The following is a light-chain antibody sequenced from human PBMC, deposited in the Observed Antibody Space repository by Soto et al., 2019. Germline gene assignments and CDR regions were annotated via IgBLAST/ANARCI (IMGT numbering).Light chain of an antibody. CDR2: GAA. V-gene: IGKV3-15*01. Sequence: EIVMTQSPATLSVSPGDRATLSCRASQSVFSSLAWYQQKPGQAPRLLIYGAATRATGIPARFSGSGSGTEFTLPISSLQSEDFAVYYCQQYGSSPTFGQGTKVEIK. CDR3: QQYGSSPT. J-gene: IGKJ1*01. CDR1: QSVFSS.